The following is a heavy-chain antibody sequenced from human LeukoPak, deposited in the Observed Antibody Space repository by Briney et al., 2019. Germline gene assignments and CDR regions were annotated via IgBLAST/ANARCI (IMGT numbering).Heavy chain of an antibody. J-gene: IGHJ4*02. Sequence: SETLSLTCTVSGGSISTYYWSWIRQPPGMGLEWIGEIYHGGSTNYNPSLKSRVTMSVDRSKNQFSLKLSSVTAADTAVYYCARGEERGSGTVHFDYWGQGTLVTVSS. D-gene: IGHD3-10*01. CDR1: GGSISTYY. CDR2: IYHGGST. CDR3: ARGEERGSGTVHFDY. V-gene: IGHV4-59*12.